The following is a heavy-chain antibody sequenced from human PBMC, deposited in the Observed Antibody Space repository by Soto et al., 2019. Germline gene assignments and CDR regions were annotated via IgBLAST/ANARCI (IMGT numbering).Heavy chain of an antibody. D-gene: IGHD5-12*01. J-gene: IGHJ4*02. Sequence: SETLSLTCSVSGGSIASYYWTWIRQPPGKGLEWIGYISYGGSTNYNPSLERRVTISVDMSKIQFSLRLTTVTAADKAVYYCARGGYGSPLDLDSWGQGTLVTVSS. V-gene: IGHV4-59*01. CDR3: ARGGYGSPLDLDS. CDR2: ISYGGST. CDR1: GGSIASYY.